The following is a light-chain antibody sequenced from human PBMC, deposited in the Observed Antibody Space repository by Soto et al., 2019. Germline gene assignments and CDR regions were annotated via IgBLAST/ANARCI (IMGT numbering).Light chain of an antibody. J-gene: IGKJ1*01. V-gene: IGKV1-5*03. CDR3: RQYDSEST. Sequence: DIQMTQSPSTLSASVGDRVTITCRASQSISIWLAWYQQKPGKAPKILIYKASSLESGVPSRFSGSGSGTEFTLTINNLQPDDFAIHYCRQYDSESTFGQGTKVDIK. CDR2: KAS. CDR1: QSISIW.